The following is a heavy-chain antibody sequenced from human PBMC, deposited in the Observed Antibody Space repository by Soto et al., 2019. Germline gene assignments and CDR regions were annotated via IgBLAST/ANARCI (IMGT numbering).Heavy chain of an antibody. D-gene: IGHD2-21*01. CDR1: GFTFSNYV. Sequence: QVQLVESGGGVVQPGTSLRLSCAASGFTFSNYVMHWVRQAPGKGPEWVAVISHDGSNKYAESVKGRFTISRDNSKNTVYLQMTSLRAEDTAVYYCARCDDVAVAWGQGTLVTVSS. J-gene: IGHJ5*02. CDR2: ISHDGSNK. V-gene: IGHV3-30-3*01. CDR3: ARCDDVAVA.